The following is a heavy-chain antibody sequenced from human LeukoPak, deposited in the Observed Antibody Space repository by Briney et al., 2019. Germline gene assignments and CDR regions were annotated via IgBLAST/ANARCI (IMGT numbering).Heavy chain of an antibody. V-gene: IGHV3-7*01. Sequence: PGGSLRLSCTVSGFTFSSYWMTWVRQAPGKGLEWVANIRQDESEKYYADSVKGRFTISRDNAKNSLYLQMNSLRAEDTAVYYCAREGRSGGTVDYWGQGTLVTVSS. CDR1: GFTFSSYW. D-gene: IGHD2-8*02. J-gene: IGHJ4*02. CDR2: IRQDESEK. CDR3: AREGRSGGTVDY.